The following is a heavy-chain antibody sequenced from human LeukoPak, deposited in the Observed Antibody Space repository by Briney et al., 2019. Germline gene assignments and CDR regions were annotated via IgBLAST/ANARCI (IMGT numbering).Heavy chain of an antibody. CDR1: GGTFSSYA. Sequence: GSSVKVSCKASGGTFSSYAISWVRQAPGQGLEWMGGIIPIFDTANYAQKFQGRVTITADESTSTTYMELSSLRSEDTAVYYCARARAQLLGELPSNWFDPWGQGTLVTVSS. J-gene: IGHJ5*02. CDR2: IIPIFDTA. CDR3: ARARAQLLGELPSNWFDP. V-gene: IGHV1-69*01. D-gene: IGHD3-10*01.